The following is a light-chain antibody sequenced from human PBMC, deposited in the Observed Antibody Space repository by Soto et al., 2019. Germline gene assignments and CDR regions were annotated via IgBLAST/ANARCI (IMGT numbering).Light chain of an antibody. CDR1: QDITNS. Sequence: IQLTQSPSFLSASIGDRVTITCQASQDITNSLNWYQQKPGKAPNLLIFDASNLDAGVPSRFSGSGSGTYFTFTIHSLQPEDVATYYCQQYDHLSLTFGGGTKVDIK. CDR2: DAS. CDR3: QQYDHLSLT. V-gene: IGKV1-33*01. J-gene: IGKJ4*01.